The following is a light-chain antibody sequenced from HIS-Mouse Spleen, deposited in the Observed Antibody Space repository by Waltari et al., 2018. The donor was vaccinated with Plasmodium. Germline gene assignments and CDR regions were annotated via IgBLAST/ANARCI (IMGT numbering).Light chain of an antibody. CDR3: CSYAGSSTFVV. J-gene: IGLJ2*01. V-gene: IGLV2-23*03. CDR2: EGS. CDR1: SSDVGSYNL. Sequence: QSALTQPASVSGSPGQSITISCTGTSSDVGSYNLVSWYQQHPGKAPKLVLYEGSKRPSGVSKRFSGSKSGNTASLTISGLQAEDEADYYCCSYAGSSTFVVFGGGTKLTVL.